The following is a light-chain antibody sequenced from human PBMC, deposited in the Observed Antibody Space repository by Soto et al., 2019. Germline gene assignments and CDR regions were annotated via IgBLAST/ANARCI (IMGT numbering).Light chain of an antibody. CDR1: SSDVGGYNY. J-gene: IGLJ1*01. Sequence: QSALTQPASVSGSPGQSITISCTGTSSDVGGYNYVSWYQQHPGKAPKLMIYEVSNRPSGVSNRFSGSKSGNTASLTISGLQAEDEADYYCSSYRGSSPYVFGTGTKLIVL. CDR3: SSYRGSSPYV. V-gene: IGLV2-14*01. CDR2: EVS.